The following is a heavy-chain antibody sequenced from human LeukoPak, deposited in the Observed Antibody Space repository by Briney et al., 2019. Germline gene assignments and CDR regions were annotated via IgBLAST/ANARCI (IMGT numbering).Heavy chain of an antibody. CDR3: ARGLRYGGIYYFDY. J-gene: IGHJ4*02. Sequence: GASVKVSCKASGYTFTSYDINWVRQATGQGLEWMGWMNPNGGNTGYAQKFQGRVTMTRNTSISTAYMELSSLRSEDTAVYYCARGLRYGGIYYFDYWGQGTLVTVSS. V-gene: IGHV1-8*01. D-gene: IGHD4-23*01. CDR1: GYTFTSYD. CDR2: MNPNGGNT.